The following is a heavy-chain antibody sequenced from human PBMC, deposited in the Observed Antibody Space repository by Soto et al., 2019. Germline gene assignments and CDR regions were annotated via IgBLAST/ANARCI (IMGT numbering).Heavy chain of an antibody. Sequence: QVQLQESGPGLVKPSETLSLTCTVSGGSISSYYWSWIRQPPGKGLEWIGYIYYSGSTNYNPSLKSLVTLAVDTSKNQCSLKLLSVTAADTAGYYCSRAVDTAMVYFDYWGQGTLVTVSS. J-gene: IGHJ4*02. CDR3: SRAVDTAMVYFDY. V-gene: IGHV4-59*01. CDR1: GGSISSYY. CDR2: IYYSGST. D-gene: IGHD5-18*01.